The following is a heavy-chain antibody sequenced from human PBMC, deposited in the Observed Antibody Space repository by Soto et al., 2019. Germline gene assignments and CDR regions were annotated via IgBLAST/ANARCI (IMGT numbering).Heavy chain of an antibody. V-gene: IGHV4-59*01. J-gene: IGHJ5*02. CDR1: GGSISSYY. Sequence: SETLSLTCTVSGGSISSYYWSWIRQPPGKGLEWIGYIYYSGSTNYNPSLKSRVTISVDTSKNQFSLKLSSVTAADTAVYYCARAAGSGRVGWFDPWGQGTLVTVSS. CDR2: IYYSGST. CDR3: ARAAGSGRVGWFDP. D-gene: IGHD2-8*02.